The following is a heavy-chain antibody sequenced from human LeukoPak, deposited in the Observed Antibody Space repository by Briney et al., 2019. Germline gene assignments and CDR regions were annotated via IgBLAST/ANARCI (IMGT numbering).Heavy chain of an antibody. D-gene: IGHD3-22*01. V-gene: IGHV3-53*01. Sequence: GGSLRLSCAVSGFTVSSNYMSWVRQAPGKGLEWVSVIYSGGSTYYADSAKGRFTISGDNFKNTLYLQMNSLRAEDTAVYYRARETHYHDSSGYYGAFDYWGQGTLVTVSS. J-gene: IGHJ4*02. CDR1: GFTVSSNY. CDR3: ARETHYHDSSGYYGAFDY. CDR2: IYSGGST.